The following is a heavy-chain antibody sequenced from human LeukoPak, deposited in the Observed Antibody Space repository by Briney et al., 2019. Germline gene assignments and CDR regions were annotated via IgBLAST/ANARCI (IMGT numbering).Heavy chain of an antibody. CDR2: TIPILGIA. D-gene: IGHD2-15*01. V-gene: IGHV1-69*02. J-gene: IGHJ4*02. Sequence: GSSVKVSCKASGGTFSSYTISWVRQAPGQGLEWMGGTIPILGIANYAQKFQGRVTITADKSTSTAYMELSSLRSEDTAVYYCARARFEGSCSGGSCYSGPDYWGQGTLVTVSS. CDR1: GGTFSSYT. CDR3: ARARFEGSCSGGSCYSGPDY.